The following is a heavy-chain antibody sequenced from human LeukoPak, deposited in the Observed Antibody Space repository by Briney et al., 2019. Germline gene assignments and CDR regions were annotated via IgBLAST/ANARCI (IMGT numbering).Heavy chain of an antibody. Sequence: ASVKVSCKASGYTFTSYGISWVRQAPGQGLEWMGWISAYNGNTNYAQKLQGRVTMTRNTSISTAYMELSSLRSEDTAVYYCARQETTVIDAFDIWGQGTMVTVSS. CDR2: ISAYNGNT. CDR3: ARQETTVIDAFDI. J-gene: IGHJ3*02. D-gene: IGHD4-17*01. CDR1: GYTFTSYG. V-gene: IGHV1-18*01.